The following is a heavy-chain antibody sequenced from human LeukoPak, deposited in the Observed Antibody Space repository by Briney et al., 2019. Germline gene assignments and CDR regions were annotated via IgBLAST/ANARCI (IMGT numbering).Heavy chain of an antibody. Sequence: PGGSLRLSCAASGFTFNVYGMHWVRQAPGKGLEWVAFIRYDGSNKYYADSVKGRFTIPRDNSKNTLYLQMNSLRAEDTAVYNCAKKRGYYDSSGLFDYWGQGTLVTVSS. CDR3: AKKRGYYDSSGLFDY. CDR2: IRYDGSNK. V-gene: IGHV3-30*02. CDR1: GFTFNVYG. D-gene: IGHD3-22*01. J-gene: IGHJ4*02.